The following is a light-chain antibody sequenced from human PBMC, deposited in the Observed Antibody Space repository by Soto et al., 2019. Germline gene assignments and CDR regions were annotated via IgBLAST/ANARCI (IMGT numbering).Light chain of an antibody. CDR3: QQYNSYGT. V-gene: IGKV1-5*01. Sequence: DIQMTQSPSTLSASVGDRVTITCRASQSISSWLAWYQQKPGKAPKLLSYDASSLESGVPSRFNGSGSGTDFTLTISSLQPDDFATYYCQQYNSYGTFGQGTKVQIK. CDR1: QSISSW. CDR2: DAS. J-gene: IGKJ1*01.